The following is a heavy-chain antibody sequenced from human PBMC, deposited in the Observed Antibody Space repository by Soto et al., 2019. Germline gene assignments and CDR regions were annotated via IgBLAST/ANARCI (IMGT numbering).Heavy chain of an antibody. J-gene: IGHJ4*02. CDR2: ISGSGGST. CDR3: AKDNYYDSSGYYYNFDY. CDR1: GFTFSSYA. V-gene: IGHV3-23*01. D-gene: IGHD3-22*01. Sequence: GGSLRLSCAASGFTFSSYAMSWVRQAPGKGLEWASAISGSGGSTYYADSVKGRFTISRDNSKNTLYLQMNSLRAEDTAVYYCAKDNYYDSSGYYYNFDYWGQGTLVTVSS.